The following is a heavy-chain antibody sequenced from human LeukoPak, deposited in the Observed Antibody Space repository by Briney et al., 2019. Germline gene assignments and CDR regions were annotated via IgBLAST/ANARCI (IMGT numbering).Heavy chain of an antibody. V-gene: IGHV1-69*13. CDR3: ARSAPGLIYMDV. CDR1: GGTFSSYA. Sequence: SVKVSCKASGGTFSSYAISWLRQAPGQGLEWMGGFIPIFGTANYAQKFQGRVMITADESATTAYMEVSSLRSEDTAVYYCARSAPGLIYMDVWGKGTTVSVSS. CDR2: FIPIFGTA. J-gene: IGHJ6*03. D-gene: IGHD2-8*01.